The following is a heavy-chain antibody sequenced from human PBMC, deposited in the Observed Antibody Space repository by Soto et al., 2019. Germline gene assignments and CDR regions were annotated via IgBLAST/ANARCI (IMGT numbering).Heavy chain of an antibody. D-gene: IGHD6-13*01. CDR2: ISGNGGST. CDR1: GFTFSSYA. CDR3: ASPRYSSSWYGYYYVDV. V-gene: IGHV3-23*01. J-gene: IGHJ6*03. Sequence: PGGSLRLSCAASGFTFSSYAMSWVRQAPGKGLEWVSAISGNGGSTYYADSVKGRFTISRDNSKNTQYLQMNSLRSEDTAVYYFASPRYSSSWYGYYYVDVWGKGTTVTVSS.